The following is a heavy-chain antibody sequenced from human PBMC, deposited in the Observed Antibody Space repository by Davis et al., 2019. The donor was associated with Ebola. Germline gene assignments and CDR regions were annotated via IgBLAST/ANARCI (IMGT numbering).Heavy chain of an antibody. CDR3: ARDHSSNYYGLDY. CDR1: GFTFSSYS. CDR2: IWSDGNNK. V-gene: IGHV3-33*08. D-gene: IGHD4-11*01. J-gene: IGHJ4*02. Sequence: GESLKISCAASGFTFSSYSMNWVRQAPGKGLEWVAGIWSDGNNKYYADSVKGRFTISREISRNTLYLQLNSLGAEDTAVYYCARDHSSNYYGLDYWGQGTLVTVSS.